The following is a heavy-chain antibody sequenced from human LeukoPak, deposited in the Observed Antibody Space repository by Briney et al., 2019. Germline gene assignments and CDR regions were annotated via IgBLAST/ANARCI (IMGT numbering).Heavy chain of an antibody. CDR3: AKMNGYMDV. D-gene: IGHD1-1*01. J-gene: IGHJ6*03. V-gene: IGHV3-23*01. Sequence: SGGSLRLSCTASGFTFSSSAITWVRQAPGKGLEWVSGISGSGSGTYYADCVKGRFTISRDNSKNTMYLEMNSLRAEDTAVYYCAKMNGYMDVWGKGTTVTVSS. CDR2: ISGSGSGT. CDR1: GFTFSSSA.